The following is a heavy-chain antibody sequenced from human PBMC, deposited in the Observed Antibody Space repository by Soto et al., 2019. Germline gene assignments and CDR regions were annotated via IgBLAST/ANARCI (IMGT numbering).Heavy chain of an antibody. V-gene: IGHV1-8*01. Sequence: QVQLVQSGAEVKKPGASVKVSCKASGYTFTSYDINWVRQATGQGLEWMGWMNPNSGNTGYAQKFQGRVTMTRNNSISTAYMELSSLRSEDTAVYYCARSPTIAARPDYYYYYYMDVWGKGTTVTVSS. CDR3: ARSPTIAARPDYYYYYYMDV. J-gene: IGHJ6*03. CDR2: MNPNSGNT. D-gene: IGHD6-6*01. CDR1: GYTFTSYD.